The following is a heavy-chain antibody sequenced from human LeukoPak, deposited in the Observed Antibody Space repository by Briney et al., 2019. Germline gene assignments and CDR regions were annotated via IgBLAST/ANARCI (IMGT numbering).Heavy chain of an antibody. CDR3: ARLKMVRGETGFDY. CDR2: IYYTGNT. V-gene: IGHV4-59*08. Sequence: SETLSLTCTASGGSISSYYWSWIRQPPGKGLEWIGYIYYTGNTNYNPSLRSRVTISVDTSKNQFSLKLSSVTAADTAVYYRARLKMVRGETGFDYWGQGSLVTVSS. J-gene: IGHJ4*02. D-gene: IGHD3-10*01. CDR1: GGSISSYY.